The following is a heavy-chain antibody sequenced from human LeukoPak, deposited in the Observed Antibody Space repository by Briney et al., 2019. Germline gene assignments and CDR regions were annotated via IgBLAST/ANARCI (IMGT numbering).Heavy chain of an antibody. J-gene: IGHJ6*03. D-gene: IGHD3-22*01. V-gene: IGHV1-8*03. CDR3: ARGLLDTSGYFYGYYYYMDI. CDR2: MNPNSGNT. Sequence: ASVKVSCKASGYTFTTYNINWVRQATGQGLEWMGWMNPNSGNTGYAQKFQGRVTITRNTSIGTAYMELSSLKSEDTAVYYCARGLLDTSGYFYGYYYYMDIWGQGTTVTVSS. CDR1: GYTFTTYN.